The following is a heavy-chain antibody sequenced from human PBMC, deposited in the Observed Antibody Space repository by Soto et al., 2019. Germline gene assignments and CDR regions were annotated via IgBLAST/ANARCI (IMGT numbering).Heavy chain of an antibody. CDR3: AKDGGSNYGNYYYYYGMDV. CDR2: ISGSGGST. J-gene: IGHJ6*02. CDR1: GFTFSSYA. V-gene: IGHV3-23*01. Sequence: EVQLLESGGGLVQPGGSPRLSCAASGFTFSSYAMSWVRQAPGKGLEWVSAISGSGGSTYYADSVKGRFTISRDNSKNTLYLQMNSLRAEDTAVYYCAKDGGSNYGNYYYYYGMDVWGQGTTVTVSS. D-gene: IGHD4-4*01.